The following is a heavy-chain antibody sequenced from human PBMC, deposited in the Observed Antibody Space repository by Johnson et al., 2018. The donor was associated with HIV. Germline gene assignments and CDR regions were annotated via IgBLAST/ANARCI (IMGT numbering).Heavy chain of an antibody. CDR2: ISSSGTII. CDR3: AREPATVVTPPGAFDI. J-gene: IGHJ3*02. Sequence: VQLVESGGGVVQPGRSLRLSCAASGFTFSSYAMHWVRQAPGKGLEWVSYISSSGTIIYYADSVKGRFTISRDNAKNSLYLQMNSLRAEDTAVYYCAREPATVVTPPGAFDIWGQGTMVTVSS. CDR1: GFTFSSYA. V-gene: IGHV3-48*04. D-gene: IGHD4-23*01.